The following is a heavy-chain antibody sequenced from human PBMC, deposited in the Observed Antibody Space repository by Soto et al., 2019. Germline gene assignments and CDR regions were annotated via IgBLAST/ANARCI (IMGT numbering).Heavy chain of an antibody. CDR3: ASDGQQLAPSGAFDI. V-gene: IGHV3-21*01. D-gene: IGHD6-13*01. Sequence: GSLRLSCAASGFTFSSYSMNWVRQAPGKGLEWVSSISSSSSYIYYADSVKGRFTISRDNAKNSLYLQMNSLRAEDTAVYYCASDGQQLAPSGAFDIWGQGTMVTVSS. CDR1: GFTFSSYS. J-gene: IGHJ3*02. CDR2: ISSSSSYI.